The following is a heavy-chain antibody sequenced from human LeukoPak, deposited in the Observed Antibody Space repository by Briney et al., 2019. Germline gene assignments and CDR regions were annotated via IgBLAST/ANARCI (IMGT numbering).Heavy chain of an antibody. D-gene: IGHD6-6*01. CDR1: GGSFSGYY. CDR3: ARGDTVAARPGRFDY. Sequence: PSETLSLTCAVYGGSFSGYYWSWIRQPPGKGLEWIGEIIHRGSTNYNPSLKSRVTISVDTSKNQFSLKVSSVTAADTAVYYCARGDTVAARPGRFDYWGQGTPVTVSS. J-gene: IGHJ4*02. V-gene: IGHV4-34*01. CDR2: IIHRGST.